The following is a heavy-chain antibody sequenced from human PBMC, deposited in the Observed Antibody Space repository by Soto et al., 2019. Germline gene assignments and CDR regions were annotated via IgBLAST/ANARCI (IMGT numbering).Heavy chain of an antibody. CDR3: AKDKSSGSYWGHYYYGLDV. CDR2: ISGSGGRT. V-gene: IGHV3-23*01. J-gene: IGHJ6*02. D-gene: IGHD3-10*01. CDR1: GFTFSNYA. Sequence: GGSLRLSCTASGFTFSNYAMSWVRQAPGKGLEWVSTISGSGGRTYYADSAKGRFTISRDNSKNTLYLQMNSLRAEDTAVYYCAKDKSSGSYWGHYYYGLDVWGQGTTVTVSS.